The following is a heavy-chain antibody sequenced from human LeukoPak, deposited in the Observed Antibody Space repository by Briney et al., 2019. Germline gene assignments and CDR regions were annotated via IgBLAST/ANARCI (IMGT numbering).Heavy chain of an antibody. CDR3: AKVHSSGHAFDI. CDR1: GFTFSSYG. Sequence: GRSLRLSCAASGFTFSSYGMHWVRQAPGKGLEWVSGISWNSGSIGYADSVKGRFTISRDNAKNSLYLQMNSLRTEDTALYYCAKVHSSGHAFDIWGQGTMVTVSS. J-gene: IGHJ3*02. D-gene: IGHD6-19*01. V-gene: IGHV3-9*01. CDR2: ISWNSGSI.